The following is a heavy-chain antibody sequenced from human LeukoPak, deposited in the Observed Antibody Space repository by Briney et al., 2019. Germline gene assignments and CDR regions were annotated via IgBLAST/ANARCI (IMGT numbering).Heavy chain of an antibody. V-gene: IGHV3-7*01. J-gene: IGHJ4*02. D-gene: IGHD3-16*02. Sequence: GGSLRLSCATSGFTFSDHWMSWVRPAPGNGLEWVANIKRDGTEKDYVDSVKGRFTISRDNTNNSLYLQMNSLRAGDTAVYYCVRVCRDDDHSSYRAFDYWGQGTLVAVSS. CDR3: VRVCRDDDHSSYRAFDY. CDR1: GFTFSDHW. CDR2: IKRDGTEK.